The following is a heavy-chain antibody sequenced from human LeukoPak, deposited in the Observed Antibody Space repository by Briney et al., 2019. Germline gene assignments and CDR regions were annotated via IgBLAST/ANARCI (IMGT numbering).Heavy chain of an antibody. CDR1: GFIFSSYD. CDR3: ARGESFAFDV. J-gene: IGHJ3*01. V-gene: IGHV3-23*01. Sequence: TGGSLRLSCVGSGFIFSSYDMGWVRQAPGKGLEWVSSISRAGDRTYYEDSVKGRFTISRDNSRNTMYLQMDILRAEDTAVYYCARGESFAFDVWGQGTMVTVSS. CDR2: ISRAGDRT.